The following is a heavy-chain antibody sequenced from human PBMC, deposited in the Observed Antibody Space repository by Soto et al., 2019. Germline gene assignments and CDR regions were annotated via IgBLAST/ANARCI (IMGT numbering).Heavy chain of an antibody. D-gene: IGHD4-4*01. CDR2: IRSKAYGGTT. Sequence: GGSLRLSCTASGFTFGDYAMSWVRQAPGKGLEWVGFIRSKAYGGTTEYAASVKGRFTISRDDSKSIAYLQMNSLKTEDTAVYYCTRESKAPQRGFDYGGQGTLVTGAS. J-gene: IGHJ4*02. CDR1: GFTFGDYA. CDR3: TRESKAPQRGFDY. V-gene: IGHV3-49*04.